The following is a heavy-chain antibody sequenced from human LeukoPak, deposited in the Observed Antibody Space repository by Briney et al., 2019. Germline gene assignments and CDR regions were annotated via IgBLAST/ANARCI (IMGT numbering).Heavy chain of an antibody. Sequence: GGSLRLSCAASGFTFSSYGMHWVRQDPGKRLEWVAVISYDGSNKYYADSVKGRFTISRDNSKNTLYLQMNSLRAEDTAVYYCAKDISQQWLVIWYYYYGMDVWGQGTKVTVSS. CDR1: GFTFSSYG. CDR3: AKDISQQWLVIWYYYYGMDV. J-gene: IGHJ6*02. V-gene: IGHV3-30*18. D-gene: IGHD6-19*01. CDR2: ISYDGSNK.